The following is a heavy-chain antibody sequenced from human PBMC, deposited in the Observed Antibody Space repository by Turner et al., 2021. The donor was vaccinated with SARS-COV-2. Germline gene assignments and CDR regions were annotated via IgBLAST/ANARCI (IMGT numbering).Heavy chain of an antibody. CDR1: GITFSSYG. CDR3: ARDSDSSGLLPHFDY. J-gene: IGHJ4*02. D-gene: IGHD3-22*01. Sequence: QVQLVESGGGVVQPGRALRLSCAASGITFSSYGMHWVRQAPGKGLDWGAVIWYDGRNKYYADSVKGRFTITRDNSKNTLYLQMNSLSAEDTAVYYCARDSDSSGLLPHFDYWGQGTLVTVSS. CDR2: IWYDGRNK. V-gene: IGHV3-33*01.